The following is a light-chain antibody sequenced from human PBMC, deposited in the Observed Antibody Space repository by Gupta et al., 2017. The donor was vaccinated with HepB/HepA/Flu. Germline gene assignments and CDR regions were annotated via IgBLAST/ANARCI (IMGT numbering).Light chain of an antibody. J-gene: IGKJ1*01. CDR2: HAS. V-gene: IGKV3-15*01. CDR1: QSIKTN. Sequence: EILMTQSPATPYASPGERGTLSCRASQSIKTNLAWYQHKPGQAPRLLIYHASTRATGIPDRFSGSGSGTEYSLIISNLQPEDCSPDYCQQYNNWRPLTFGQGTKVEIK. CDR3: QQYNNWRPLT.